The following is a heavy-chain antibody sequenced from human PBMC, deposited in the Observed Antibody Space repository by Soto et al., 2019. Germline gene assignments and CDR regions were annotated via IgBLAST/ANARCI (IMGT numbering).Heavy chain of an antibody. V-gene: IGHV3-74*01. J-gene: IGHJ5*02. CDR3: ARVALGSYHWFDP. Sequence: PGGSLRLSCAASGFTFSAYWMHWVRQAPGKGLVWVSRINTDGSTTSYADSVKGRFTISRDNAKNTLYLQMNSLRVEDTAVYYCARVALGSYHWFDPWGQGTLVTVSS. CDR1: GFTFSAYW. D-gene: IGHD3-16*02. CDR2: INTDGSTT.